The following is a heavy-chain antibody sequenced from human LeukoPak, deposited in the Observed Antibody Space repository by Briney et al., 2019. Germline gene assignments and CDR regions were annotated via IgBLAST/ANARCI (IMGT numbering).Heavy chain of an antibody. V-gene: IGHV1-2*02. J-gene: IGHJ4*02. Sequence: ASVKVSCKASGYTFTSYYMHWVRQAPGQGLEWMGWINPNSGGTNYAQKFQGRVTMTRDTSISTAYMELSRLRSDDTAVYYCASSVYSSGWYDYWGQGTLVTVSS. CDR2: INPNSGGT. D-gene: IGHD6-19*01. CDR1: GYTFTSYY. CDR3: ASSVYSSGWYDY.